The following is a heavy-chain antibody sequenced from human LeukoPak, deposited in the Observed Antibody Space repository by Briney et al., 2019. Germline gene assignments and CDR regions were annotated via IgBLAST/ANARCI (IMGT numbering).Heavy chain of an antibody. CDR1: GVSISSYY. CDR2: IYYSGST. D-gene: IGHD6-19*01. J-gene: IGHJ4*02. CDR3: ARHRAASGWFDY. Sequence: PSETLSLTCTVSGVSISSYYWSWIRQPPGKGLEWIGYIYYSGSTNYNPSLKSRVTISVDTSKNKFSLKLSSVTAADTTVYYCARHRAASGWFDYWGQGTLVIVSS. V-gene: IGHV4-59*08.